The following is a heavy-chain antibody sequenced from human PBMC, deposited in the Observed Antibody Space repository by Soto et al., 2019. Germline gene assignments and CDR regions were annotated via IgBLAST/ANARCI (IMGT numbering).Heavy chain of an antibody. V-gene: IGHV3-21*01. CDR1: GFTFSSYS. CDR2: ISSSSSYI. D-gene: IGHD5-12*01. Sequence: EVQLVESGGGLVKPGGSLRLSCAASGFTFSSYSMNWVRQAPGKGLEWVSSISSSSSYIYYADSVKGRFTISRDNAKNSPYLQMNSLRAEDTAVYYCARQVSTKGLRSLNYYYYYMDVWGKGTTVTVSS. CDR3: ARQVSTKGLRSLNYYYYYMDV. J-gene: IGHJ6*03.